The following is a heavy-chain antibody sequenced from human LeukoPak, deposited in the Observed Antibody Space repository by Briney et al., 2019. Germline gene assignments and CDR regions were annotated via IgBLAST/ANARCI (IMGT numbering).Heavy chain of an antibody. D-gene: IGHD3-22*01. Sequence: KSSQTLSLTCTVSGGSISSGGYSWSWIRQHPGKGLEWIGYIYYSGSTYYNPSLKSRVTISVDTSKNQFSPKLSSVTAADTAVYYCARTDYYDSSGLRGYFDYWGQGTLVTVSS. J-gene: IGHJ4*02. V-gene: IGHV4-31*03. CDR1: GGSISSGGYS. CDR2: IYYSGST. CDR3: ARTDYYDSSGLRGYFDY.